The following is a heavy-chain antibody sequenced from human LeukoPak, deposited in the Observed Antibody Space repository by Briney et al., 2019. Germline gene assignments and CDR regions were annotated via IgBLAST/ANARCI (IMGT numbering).Heavy chain of an antibody. CDR1: GYNFTDYY. CDR2: INPNSGGT. J-gene: IGHJ4*02. D-gene: IGHD2-21*02. Sequence: ASVRVSCKASGYNFTDYYMHWVRQAPGQGLEWMGWINPNSGGTDYAQKFQGRVTMTRDTSISTAYMELIRLTSDDTAVYYCARSKRRGDLLDYWGQGILVTVPS. V-gene: IGHV1-2*02. CDR3: ARSKRRGDLLDY.